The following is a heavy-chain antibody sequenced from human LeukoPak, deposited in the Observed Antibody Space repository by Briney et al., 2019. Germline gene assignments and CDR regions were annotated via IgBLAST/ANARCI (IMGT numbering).Heavy chain of an antibody. CDR2: INPNSGGT. CDR3: ARGVQLWSAVDY. J-gene: IGHJ4*02. D-gene: IGHD5-18*01. V-gene: IGHV1-2*02. CDR1: GYTFTGYY. Sequence: ASVKVSCTASGYTFTGYYMHWVRQAPGQGLEWMGWINPNSGGTNYAQKVQGRVTMTRDTSISTAYMELSRLRSDDTAVYYCARGVQLWSAVDYWGQGTLVTVSS.